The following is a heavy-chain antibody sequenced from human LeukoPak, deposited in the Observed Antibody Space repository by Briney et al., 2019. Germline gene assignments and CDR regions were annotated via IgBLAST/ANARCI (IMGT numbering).Heavy chain of an antibody. CDR2: IYYSGST. CDR3: ARQEYYYDSSGYAVVS. D-gene: IGHD3-22*01. V-gene: IGHV4-39*01. CDR1: GGSISSSNYY. J-gene: IGHJ4*02. Sequence: SETLSLTCTVSGGSISSSNYYWGWIRQPPGKGLEWIGSIYYSGSTYYNPSLKSRVTISVDTSKSQFSLKLSSVTAADTAVYYCARQEYYYDSSGYAVVSWGQGTLVTVSS.